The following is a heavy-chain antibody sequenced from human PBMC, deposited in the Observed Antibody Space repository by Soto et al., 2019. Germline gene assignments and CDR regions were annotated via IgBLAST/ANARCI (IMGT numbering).Heavy chain of an antibody. V-gene: IGHV4-30-4*01. CDR3: ARSRIGDYGVDY. CDR2: IYYSGST. Sequence: SGTPSITCTLYGGSISIGDYDWTWIRQPPGKGLEWIGYIYYSGSTYYNPSLKSRVTISVDTSKNQFSLKLSSVTAADTAVYYCARSRIGDYGVDYWGQGTLVTAPQ. CDR1: GGSISIGDYD. J-gene: IGHJ4*02. D-gene: IGHD4-17*01.